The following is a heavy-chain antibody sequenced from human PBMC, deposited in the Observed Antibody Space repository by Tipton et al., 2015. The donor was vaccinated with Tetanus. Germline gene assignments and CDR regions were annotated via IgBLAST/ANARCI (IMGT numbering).Heavy chain of an antibody. D-gene: IGHD3-22*01. CDR1: GFTLRRYG. CDR3: ARDGITMTSYYYYGMDV. J-gene: IGHJ6*02. Sequence: RSLRLSCAASGFTLRRYGMHWVRQAPGKGLEWVAIIWFDGSKTYYADSVKGRFIVSRDNTKSMLYLQMNTLRAEDTAVYYCARDGITMTSYYYYGMDVWGQGTTVTVSS. CDR2: IWFDGSKT. V-gene: IGHV3-33*01.